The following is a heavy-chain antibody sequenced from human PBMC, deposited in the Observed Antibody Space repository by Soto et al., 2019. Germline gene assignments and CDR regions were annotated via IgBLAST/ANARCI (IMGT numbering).Heavy chain of an antibody. Sequence: SETLSLTCTVSGASITTSYWSWIRQSPGKGLEWIGYIHYSGSTNYNPSLKSRVTISVDTSKNQFSLKLTSVTAADTAVYYCARDKITGLFDYWGQGTLVTVSS. CDR2: IHYSGST. CDR3: ARDKITGLFDY. J-gene: IGHJ4*02. D-gene: IGHD2-8*02. CDR1: GASITTSY. V-gene: IGHV4-59*12.